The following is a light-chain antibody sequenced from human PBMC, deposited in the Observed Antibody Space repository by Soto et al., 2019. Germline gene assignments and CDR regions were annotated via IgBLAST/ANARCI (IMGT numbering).Light chain of an antibody. Sequence: DIQMTQSPSSLSASVGDRVTITCRASQSVSSYLNWDQQQPGKAPKLLIYAASSLQSGVPSRFRGSGSGTDFTLTISSLQPEDFGTYYCQQSHSTPPWTFGQGTKVEIK. V-gene: IGKV1-39*01. CDR3: QQSHSTPPWT. CDR2: AAS. J-gene: IGKJ1*01. CDR1: QSVSSY.